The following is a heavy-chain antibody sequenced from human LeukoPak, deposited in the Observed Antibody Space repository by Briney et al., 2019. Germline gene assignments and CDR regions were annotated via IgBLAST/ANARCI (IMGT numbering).Heavy chain of an antibody. J-gene: IGHJ4*02. CDR3: ARDGGGGYSSGWYDY. Sequence: GASVKVSCKASGYTFTSYGISWVRQAPGQGLEWMGWISAYNGNTNYAQKLQGRVTTTTDTSTSTAYMELRSLRSDDTAVYYCARDGGGGYSSGWYDYWGQGTLVTVSS. V-gene: IGHV1-18*01. CDR2: ISAYNGNT. D-gene: IGHD6-19*01. CDR1: GYTFTSYG.